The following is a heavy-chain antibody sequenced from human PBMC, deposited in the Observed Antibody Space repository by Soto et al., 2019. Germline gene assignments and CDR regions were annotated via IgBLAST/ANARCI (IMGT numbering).Heavy chain of an antibody. Sequence: QVQLVQSGAEVKKPGASVKVSCKASGYTFTTHEINWVRQVPGQGLEWMGWMSPSSGNTGYVDQFRGRVNMTSNTSMTTAYMELSSLRSEDTAVYYCARVGGQLFGDHGMDVWGQGTTVTVSS. CDR1: GYTFTTHE. CDR2: MSPSSGNT. CDR3: ARVGGQLFGDHGMDV. D-gene: IGHD3-10*01. J-gene: IGHJ6*02. V-gene: IGHV1-8*01.